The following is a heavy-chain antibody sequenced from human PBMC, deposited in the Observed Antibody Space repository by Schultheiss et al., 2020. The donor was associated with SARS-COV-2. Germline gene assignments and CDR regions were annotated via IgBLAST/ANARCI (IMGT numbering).Heavy chain of an antibody. CDR2: ISSSGSAI. D-gene: IGHD3-3*01. J-gene: IGHJ4*02. Sequence: GGSLRLSCAASGFTFSTYEMNWVRQAPGKGLDWVSYISSSGSAIYYADSVKGRFTISRDNAKNSLYLQMNSLRADDTAVYYCARSIFGVVKVFDYWGQGTLVTVSS. CDR3: ARSIFGVVKVFDY. CDR1: GFTFSTYE. V-gene: IGHV3-48*03.